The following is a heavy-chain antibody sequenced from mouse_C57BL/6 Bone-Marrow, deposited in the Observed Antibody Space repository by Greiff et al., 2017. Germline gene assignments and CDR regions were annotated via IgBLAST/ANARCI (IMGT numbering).Heavy chain of an antibody. Sequence: VQLQQSGPELVKPGASVKISCTASGYSFTDYNMNWVKQSNGKSLEWIGVINPNYGTTSYNQKFKGKATLTVDQSSSTAYMQHNSLTSEDSAVYDCARGYDYDYAMDYWGQGTSVTVSS. CDR1: GYSFTDYN. CDR3: ARGYDYDYAMDY. J-gene: IGHJ4*01. V-gene: IGHV1-39*01. D-gene: IGHD2-4*01. CDR2: INPNYGTT.